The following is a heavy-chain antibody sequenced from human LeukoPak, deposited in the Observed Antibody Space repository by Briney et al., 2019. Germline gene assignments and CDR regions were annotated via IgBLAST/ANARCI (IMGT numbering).Heavy chain of an antibody. CDR2: IYHSGST. V-gene: IGHV4-4*02. CDR1: GSSISSSTW. Sequence: SGTLSLTCAVSGSSISSSTWWSWVRQPPGKGLEWIGEIYHSGSTNHNPSLKSRVTISVDKSKNQFSLKLSSVTAADTAVYYCAKGGLAEYFQFWGQGTLVTVSS. D-gene: IGHD2-15*01. CDR3: AKGGLAEYFQF. J-gene: IGHJ1*01.